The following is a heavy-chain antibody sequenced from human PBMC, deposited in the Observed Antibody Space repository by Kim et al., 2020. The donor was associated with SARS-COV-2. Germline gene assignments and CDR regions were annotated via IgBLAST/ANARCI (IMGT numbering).Heavy chain of an antibody. V-gene: IGHV1-69*13. J-gene: IGHJ6*02. Sequence: SVKVSCKASGGTFSSYAISWVRQAPGQGLEWMGGIIPIFGTANYAQKFQGRVTITADESTSTAYMELSSLRSEDTAVYYCARGYYGDRPYYYYYYGMDVWGQGTTVTVSS. CDR1: GGTFSSYA. CDR3: ARGYYGDRPYYYYYYGMDV. D-gene: IGHD4-17*01. CDR2: IIPIFGTA.